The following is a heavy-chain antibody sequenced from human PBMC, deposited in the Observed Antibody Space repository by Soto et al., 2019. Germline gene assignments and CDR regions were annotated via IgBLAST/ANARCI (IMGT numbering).Heavy chain of an antibody. CDR3: ARDANEYSSSWPYYHGMDV. V-gene: IGHV4-59*01. J-gene: IGHJ6*02. D-gene: IGHD6-13*01. CDR1: GGSISSYY. CDR2: IYYGGST. Sequence: SETLSLTCTVSGGSISSYYWSWIRQPPGKGLEWIGYIYYGGSTNYNPSLKSRVTISVDTSKNQFSLKLSSVTAADKAVYYCARDANEYSSSWPYYHGMDVWGQGTTVTVSS.